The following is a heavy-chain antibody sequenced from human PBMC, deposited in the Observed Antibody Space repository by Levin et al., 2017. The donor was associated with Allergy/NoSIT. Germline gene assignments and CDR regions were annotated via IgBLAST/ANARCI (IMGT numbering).Heavy chain of an antibody. CDR3: ARDPKVEYCSSTSCYDGMDV. Sequence: ASVKVSCKASGYTFTSYGISWVRQAPGQGLEWMGWISAYNGNTNYAQKLQGRVTMTTDTSTSTAYMELRSLRSDDTAVYYCARDPKVEYCSSTSCYDGMDVWGQGTTVTVSS. J-gene: IGHJ6*02. CDR1: GYTFTSYG. V-gene: IGHV1-18*01. CDR2: ISAYNGNT. D-gene: IGHD2-2*01.